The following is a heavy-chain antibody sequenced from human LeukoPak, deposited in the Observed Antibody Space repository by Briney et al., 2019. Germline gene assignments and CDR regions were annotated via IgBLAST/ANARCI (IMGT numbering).Heavy chain of an antibody. D-gene: IGHD2-15*01. J-gene: IGHJ4*02. CDR2: INHSGST. CDR1: GGSFSGYY. Sequence: SETLSLTCAVYGGSFSGYYWSWIRQPPGKGLEWIGEINHSGSTNYNPSLKSRVTISVDTSKNQFSLKLSSVTAADTAVYYCAIVVRQGNVDYWGQGTLVTVSS. V-gene: IGHV4-34*01. CDR3: AIVVRQGNVDY.